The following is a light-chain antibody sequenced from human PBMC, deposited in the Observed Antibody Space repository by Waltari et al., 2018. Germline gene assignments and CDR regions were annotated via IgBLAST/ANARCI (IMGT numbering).Light chain of an antibody. CDR2: SNA. Sequence: QSVLPQQPSASGTPGQRVIISCSGSSPNIGSNTVNWYQQLPGTAPKLLIYSNAERPSGVPDRFSGSNSGTSASLAISGLQSEDEADYYCAAWDDSLNGPVFGGGTKLTVL. J-gene: IGLJ3*02. V-gene: IGLV1-44*01. CDR1: SPNIGSNT. CDR3: AAWDDSLNGPV.